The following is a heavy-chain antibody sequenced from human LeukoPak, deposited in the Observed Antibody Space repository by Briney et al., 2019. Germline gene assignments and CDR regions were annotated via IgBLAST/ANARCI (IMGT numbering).Heavy chain of an antibody. CDR3: AYLGLSSDWNDVPGPQIDY. Sequence: GGSLRLSCAASGFTFGSYAMGWVRRAPEKGLEWVSAISSSGASKYYADSVKGRFTISRDYSTNTLYLQMSSLRAEDTAIYYCAYLGLSSDWNDVPGPQIDYWGQGTPVTVSS. CDR1: GFTFGSYA. V-gene: IGHV3-23*01. J-gene: IGHJ4*02. CDR2: ISSSGASK. D-gene: IGHD1-1*01.